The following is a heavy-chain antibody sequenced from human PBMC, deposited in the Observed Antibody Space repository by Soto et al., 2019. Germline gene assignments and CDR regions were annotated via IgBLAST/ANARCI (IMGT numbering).Heavy chain of an antibody. Sequence: QVQLVQSGAEVRKPGSSVKVSCKASGGTFSRHAISWVRQAPGQGLEWMGGIIPIFGTTNHAQKFQGRVTITACESTSTAYMELSSLRSEDTAVYYCARGPLAIFGVVTSDWYFDLWGRGTLVTVSS. CDR1: GGTFSRHA. CDR3: ARGPLAIFGVVTSDWYFDL. J-gene: IGHJ2*01. D-gene: IGHD3-3*01. V-gene: IGHV1-69*01. CDR2: IIPIFGTT.